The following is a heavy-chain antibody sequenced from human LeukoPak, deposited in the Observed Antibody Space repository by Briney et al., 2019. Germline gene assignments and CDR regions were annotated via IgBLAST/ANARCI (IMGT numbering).Heavy chain of an antibody. V-gene: IGHV3-30*02. D-gene: IGHD2-2*01. Sequence: GGSLRLSCAASGFTFSSYGMHWVRQAPGKGLERVAFIRYDGSNKYYADSVKGRFTISRDNSKNTLYLQMNSLRAEDTAVYYCAKDLVPAAISAFDIWGQGTMVTVSS. CDR2: IRYDGSNK. CDR1: GFTFSSYG. CDR3: AKDLVPAAISAFDI. J-gene: IGHJ3*02.